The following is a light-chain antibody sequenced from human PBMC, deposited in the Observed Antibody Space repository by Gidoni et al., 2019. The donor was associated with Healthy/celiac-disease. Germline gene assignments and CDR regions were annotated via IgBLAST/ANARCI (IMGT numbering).Light chain of an antibody. CDR2: QDS. J-gene: IGLJ2*01. CDR1: KLGDKY. Sequence: SYELTQPPSVSVSPGQTASITCSGDKLGDKYACWYQQKPGQSPVLVIYQDSKWPSGIPERFSGSNSGNTATLTISGTQAMDEADYYCQAWDSSCVVFGGGTKLTVL. V-gene: IGLV3-1*01. CDR3: QAWDSSCVV.